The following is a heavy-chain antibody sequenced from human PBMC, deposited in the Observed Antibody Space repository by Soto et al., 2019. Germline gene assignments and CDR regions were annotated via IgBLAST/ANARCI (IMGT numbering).Heavy chain of an antibody. CDR3: AAGGGLPRYY. CDR2: IYHSGST. Sequence: QLQLQESGSGLVKPSQTLSLTCPVSGGSISSGGYSWSWFRQPPGKGLEWIGYIYHSGSTYYNPSLKSRVTLSVDRSKNQFSLKLSSVTAADTAVYYCAAGGGLPRYYWGQGTLVTVSS. J-gene: IGHJ4*02. D-gene: IGHD5-12*01. CDR1: GGSISSGGYS. V-gene: IGHV4-30-2*01.